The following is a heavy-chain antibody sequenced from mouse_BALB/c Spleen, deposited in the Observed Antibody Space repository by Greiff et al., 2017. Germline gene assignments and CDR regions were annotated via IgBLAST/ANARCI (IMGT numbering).Heavy chain of an antibody. CDR3: AVIYYDYDGYFDV. J-gene: IGHJ1*01. CDR2: ILPGSGST. V-gene: IGHV1-9*01. D-gene: IGHD2-4*01. CDR1: GYTFSSYW. Sequence: QVQLQQSGAELMKPGASVKISCKATGYTFSSYWIEWVKQRPGHGLEWIGEILPGSGSTNYNEKFKGKATFTADTSSNTAYMQLSSLTSEDSAVYYCAVIYYDYDGYFDVWGAGTTVTVSS.